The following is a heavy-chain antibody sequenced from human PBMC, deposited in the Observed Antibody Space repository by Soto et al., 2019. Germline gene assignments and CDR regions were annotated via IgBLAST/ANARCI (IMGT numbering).Heavy chain of an antibody. CDR3: ARGDSSSWYYYYYGMDV. D-gene: IGHD6-13*01. V-gene: IGHV1-2*02. J-gene: IGHJ6*02. CDR2: INPNSGGT. Sequence: ASVKVSCKASGYTFTGYYMHWVRQAPGQGLEWMGWINPNSGGTNYAQKFQGRVTMTRDTSISTAYMELSRLRSDGTAVYYCARGDSSSWYYYYYGMDVWGQGTTVTVSS. CDR1: GYTFTGYY.